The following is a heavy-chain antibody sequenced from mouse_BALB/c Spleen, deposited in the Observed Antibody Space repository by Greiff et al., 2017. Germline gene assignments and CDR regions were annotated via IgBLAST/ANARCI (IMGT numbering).Heavy chain of an antibody. D-gene: IGHD1-1*01. J-gene: IGHJ4*01. CDR2: ISSGGSYT. V-gene: IGHV5-6-4*01. Sequence: DVKLVESGGGLVKPGGSLKLSCAASGFTFSSYTMSWVRQTPEKRLEWVATISSGGSYTYYPDSVKGRFTISRDNAKNTLYLQMSSLKSEDTAMYYCTRDYYGSSWGAMDYWGQGTSVTVSS. CDR1: GFTFSSYT. CDR3: TRDYYGSSWGAMDY.